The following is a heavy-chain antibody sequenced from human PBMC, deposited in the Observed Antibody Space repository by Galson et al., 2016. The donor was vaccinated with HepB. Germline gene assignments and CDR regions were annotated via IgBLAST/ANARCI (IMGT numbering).Heavy chain of an antibody. V-gene: IGHV3-13*01. J-gene: IGHJ6*04. Sequence: SLRLSCAASGLTFSRCDMPWVRQATGKGLEWVSAIGTAGDTYYPGSVRGRFTISRENAKNSLYLQMNRLTAGDTAVYYCARGKFDCSGGTCHYYGLDVWGKGITVTVSS. CDR2: IGTAGDT. CDR3: ARGKFDCSGGTCHYYGLDV. D-gene: IGHD2-15*01. CDR1: GLTFSRCD.